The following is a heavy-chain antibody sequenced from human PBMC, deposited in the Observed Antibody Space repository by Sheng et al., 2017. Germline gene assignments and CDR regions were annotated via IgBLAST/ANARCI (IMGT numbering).Heavy chain of an antibody. V-gene: IGHV3-23*04. D-gene: IGHD6-13*01. CDR2: ISGSGGST. J-gene: IGHJ5*02. CDR3: AKDWGYSSFTWTPNWFDP. CDR1: GFTFSSYA. Sequence: EVQLVESGGGLVQPGGSLRLSCAASGFTFSSYAMSWVRQAPGKGLEWVSAISGSGGSTYYADSVKGRFTISRDNSKNTLYLQMNSLRAEDTAVYYCAKDWGYSSFTWTPNWFDPWGQGTLVTVSS.